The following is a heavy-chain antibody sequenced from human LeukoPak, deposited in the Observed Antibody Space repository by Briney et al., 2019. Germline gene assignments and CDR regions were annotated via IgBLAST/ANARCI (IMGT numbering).Heavy chain of an antibody. Sequence: PRGSLRLSCAASGFTVSSNYMSWVRQAPGKGLEWVSVIYSGGSTYYADSVKGRFTISRDNSKNTLYLQMNSLRAEDTAVYYCATGGYLSPFDYWGQGTLVTVSS. D-gene: IGHD2-21*02. CDR2: IYSGGST. CDR1: GFTVSSNY. CDR3: ATGGYLSPFDY. J-gene: IGHJ4*02. V-gene: IGHV3-53*01.